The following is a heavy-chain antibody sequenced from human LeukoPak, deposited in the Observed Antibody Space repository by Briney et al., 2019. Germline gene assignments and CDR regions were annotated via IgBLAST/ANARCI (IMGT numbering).Heavy chain of an antibody. Sequence: GGSLRLSCALSGLTFSSYEMNWVRQAPGEGLEWVSYISSSGCAIYYADSVKGRFTISRDNAKNSLYLQMNSLRAEDTAVNYCAITSCGGYCYPNKGYYFYGIDVWGQGTTVTVSS. CDR3: AITSCGGYCYPNKGYYFYGIDV. J-gene: IGHJ6*02. D-gene: IGHD2-21*02. CDR1: GLTFSSYE. V-gene: IGHV3-48*03. CDR2: ISSSGCAI.